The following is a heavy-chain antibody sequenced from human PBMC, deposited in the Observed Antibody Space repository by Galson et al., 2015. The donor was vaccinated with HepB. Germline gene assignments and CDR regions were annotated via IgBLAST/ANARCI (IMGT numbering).Heavy chain of an antibody. CDR2: INHSGST. CDR1: GGSFSGYY. J-gene: IGHJ5*02. CDR3: ARFLRIVVVTGWFDP. Sequence: LSLTCAVYGGSFSGYYWSWIRQPPGKGLEWIGEINHSGSTNYNPSLKSRVTISVDTSKNQFSLKLSSVTAADTAVYYCARFLRIVVVTGWFDPWGQGTLVTVSS. V-gene: IGHV4-34*01. D-gene: IGHD2-21*02.